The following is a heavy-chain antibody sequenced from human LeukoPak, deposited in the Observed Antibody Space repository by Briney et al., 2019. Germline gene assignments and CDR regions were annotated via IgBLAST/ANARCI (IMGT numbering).Heavy chain of an antibody. CDR3: ARQKAEYDILTDHTSMDV. J-gene: IGHJ6*02. CDR2: IIPIFCTA. Sequence: GSAVKVSCKASGGTFSSYAISWGRQAPGQGLEWMGGIIPIFCTANYAQKFRGRVTIAADESTSTAYMELSRLRSEDTAVYFCARQKAEYDILTDHTSMDVWGQGTTVIVSS. CDR1: GGTFSSYA. D-gene: IGHD3-9*01. V-gene: IGHV1-69*01.